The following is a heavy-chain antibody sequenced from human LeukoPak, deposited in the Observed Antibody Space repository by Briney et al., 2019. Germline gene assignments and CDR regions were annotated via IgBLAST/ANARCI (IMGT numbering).Heavy chain of an antibody. CDR2: INRDGSEK. J-gene: IGHJ4*02. V-gene: IGHV3-7*02. Sequence: GGSLRLSCAVSGFTFTYYWMTWVRQAPGKGLEWVANINRDGSEKYYVDSVKGRFTISRDNAKKSLYLQMNSLRAEDTAVYYCATGTSGYNPYWGQGTLVTVSS. CDR1: GFTFTYYW. D-gene: IGHD1-14*01. CDR3: ATGTSGYNPY.